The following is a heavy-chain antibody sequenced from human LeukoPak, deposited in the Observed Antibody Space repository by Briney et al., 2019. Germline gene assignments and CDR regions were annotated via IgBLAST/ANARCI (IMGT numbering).Heavy chain of an antibody. CDR1: GGSINSSYYY. J-gene: IGHJ3*02. V-gene: IGHV4-39*01. Sequence: PSETLSLTCTVSGGSINSSYYYWGWIRQPPGKGLEWIGSIYYSGSTYYNPSLKSRVTISVDTSKNQFSLKLSSVTAADTAVYYCASEGWFGESVSAFDIWGQGTMVTVSS. CDR2: IYYSGST. D-gene: IGHD3-10*01. CDR3: ASEGWFGESVSAFDI.